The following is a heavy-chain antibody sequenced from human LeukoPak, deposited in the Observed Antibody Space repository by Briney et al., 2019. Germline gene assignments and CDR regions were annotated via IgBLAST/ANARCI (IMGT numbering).Heavy chain of an antibody. D-gene: IGHD3-10*01. V-gene: IGHV3-53*01. J-gene: IGHJ3*02. CDR1: GFTVSSNY. CDR2: IYGGGNI. Sequence: PGGSLRLSCAASGFTVSSNYMNWVRQAPGKGLEWVSVIYGGGNIYYADSVKGRFTISRDNSKNTLYLQMNSLRAEDTAVYYCARDRDSANYYGSGSYSDAFDIWGQGTMVTVSS. CDR3: ARDRDSANYYGSGSYSDAFDI.